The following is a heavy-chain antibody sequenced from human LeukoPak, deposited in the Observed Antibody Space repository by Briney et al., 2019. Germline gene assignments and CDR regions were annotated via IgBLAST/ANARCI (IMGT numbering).Heavy chain of an antibody. CDR3: ARPYSSGWYLDGY. V-gene: IGHV3-48*03. CDR1: GFTFSSYE. Sequence: PGGSLRLSCAASGFTFSSYEMNWVRQAPGKGLEWLSYISSSGSTIYYADSVKGRFTISRDNAKNSLYLQMNSLRAEDTAVYYCARPYSSGWYLDGYWGQGTLVTVSS. J-gene: IGHJ4*02. CDR2: ISSSGSTI. D-gene: IGHD6-19*01.